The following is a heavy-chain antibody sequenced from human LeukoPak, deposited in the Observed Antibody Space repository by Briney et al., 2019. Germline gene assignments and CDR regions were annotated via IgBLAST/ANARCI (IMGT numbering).Heavy chain of an antibody. J-gene: IGHJ4*02. V-gene: IGHV4-59*08. Sequence: SETLSLTCTVSGGSISSYYWSWIRQPPGKGLEWIGYIYYSGSTNYNPSLKSRVTISVDTSKNQFSLKLSSVTAADTAVYYCARSRDPIAAGLGGYWGQGTLVTVSS. CDR2: IYYSGST. D-gene: IGHD6-13*01. CDR1: GGSISSYY. CDR3: ARSRDPIAAGLGGY.